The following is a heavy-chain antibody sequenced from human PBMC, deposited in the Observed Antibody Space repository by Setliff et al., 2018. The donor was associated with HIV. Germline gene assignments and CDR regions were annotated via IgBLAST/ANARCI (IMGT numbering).Heavy chain of an antibody. D-gene: IGHD6-13*01. J-gene: IGHJ5*02. CDR2: KSFDGSNK. CDR1: GFTFSSYA. Sequence: PGGSLRLSCAASGFTFSSYAMHWVRQAPGKGLEWVAVKSFDGSNKYYANYVKGRFTISRDDSRNTLDLQMNSLKVEDTAVYYCTRGLGRSWSLGPWGQGTLVTVSS. V-gene: IGHV3-30*14. CDR3: TRGLGRSWSLGP.